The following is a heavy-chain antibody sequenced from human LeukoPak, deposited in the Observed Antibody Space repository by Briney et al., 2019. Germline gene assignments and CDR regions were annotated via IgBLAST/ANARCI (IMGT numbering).Heavy chain of an antibody. V-gene: IGHV1-24*01. D-gene: IGHD6-19*01. Sequence: ASVKVSCKVSGYTLTELSMHWVRQAPGKGLEWMGGFDPEDGETICAQKFQGRVAMTEDTSTDTAYMELSSLRSEDTAVYYCTIGGSGWYSDYWGQGTLVTVSS. J-gene: IGHJ4*02. CDR3: TIGGSGWYSDY. CDR1: GYTLTELS. CDR2: FDPEDGET.